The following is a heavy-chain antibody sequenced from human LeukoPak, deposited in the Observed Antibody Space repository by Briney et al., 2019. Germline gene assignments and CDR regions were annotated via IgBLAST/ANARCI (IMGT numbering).Heavy chain of an antibody. CDR2: ISYDGSNK. V-gene: IGHV3-30*18. D-gene: IGHD6-19*01. Sequence: GGSLRLSCAASGFTFSSYSMNWVRQAPGKGLEWVAVISYDGSNKYYADSVKGRFTISRDNSKNTLYLQMNSLRAEDTAVYYCAKVESYSSGWYYYYYYMDVWGKGTTVTVSS. CDR1: GFTFSSYS. J-gene: IGHJ6*03. CDR3: AKVESYSSGWYYYYYYMDV.